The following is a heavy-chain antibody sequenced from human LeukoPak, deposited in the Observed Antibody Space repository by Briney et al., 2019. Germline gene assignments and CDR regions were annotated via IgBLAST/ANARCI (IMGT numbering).Heavy chain of an antibody. CDR3: AKELYSGSAGDNWFDP. J-gene: IGHJ5*02. D-gene: IGHD1-26*01. CDR1: GFTFSSYA. CDR2: ISGSGGST. V-gene: IGHV3-23*01. Sequence: QTGGSLRLSCAASGFTFSSYAMSWVRQAPGKRLEWVSAISGSGGSTYYADSVKGRFTISRDNSKNTLYLQMNSLRAEDTAVYYCAKELYSGSAGDNWFDPWGQGTLVTVSS.